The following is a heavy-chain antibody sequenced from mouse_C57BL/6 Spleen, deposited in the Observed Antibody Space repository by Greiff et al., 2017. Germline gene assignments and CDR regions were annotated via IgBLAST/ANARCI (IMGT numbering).Heavy chain of an antibody. Sequence: VQLQESGAELVRPGTSVKVSCKASGYAFTDYLIEWVKQRPGQVLEWIGVINPGRGGTNYNEKFKGKATLTADKSSSTAYMQLNSLTSEDSAVYVCARESDYGLDYWGQGTTLTVSS. V-gene: IGHV1-54*01. CDR3: ARESDYGLDY. D-gene: IGHD1-2*01. J-gene: IGHJ2*01. CDR2: INPGRGGT. CDR1: GYAFTDYL.